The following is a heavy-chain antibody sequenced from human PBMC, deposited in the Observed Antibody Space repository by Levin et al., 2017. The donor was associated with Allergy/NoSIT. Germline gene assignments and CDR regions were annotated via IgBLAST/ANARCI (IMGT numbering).Heavy chain of an antibody. J-gene: IGHJ4*02. Sequence: GGSLRLSCAASGFTFSSYGMHWVRQAPGKGLEWVAVIWYDGSNKYYADSVKGRFTISRDNSKNTLYLQMNSLRAEDTAVYYCARENSGSHLDYWGQGTLVTVSS. CDR1: GFTFSSYG. CDR3: ARENSGSHLDY. V-gene: IGHV3-33*01. CDR2: IWYDGSNK. D-gene: IGHD1-26*01.